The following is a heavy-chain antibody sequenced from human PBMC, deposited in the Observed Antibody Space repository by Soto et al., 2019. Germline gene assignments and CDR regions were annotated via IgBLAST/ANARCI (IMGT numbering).Heavy chain of an antibody. CDR2: IIPIFGTA. CDR1: GGTFSSYA. D-gene: IGHD2-15*01. J-gene: IGHJ4*02. CDR3: ARDLGGWPDY. V-gene: IGHV1-69*05. Sequence: VKVSCKASGGTFSSYAISWVRQAPGQGLEWMGGIIPIFGTANYAQKFQGRVTITRDTSASTAYMELSSLRSEDTAVYYCARDLGGWPDYWGQGTLVTVSS.